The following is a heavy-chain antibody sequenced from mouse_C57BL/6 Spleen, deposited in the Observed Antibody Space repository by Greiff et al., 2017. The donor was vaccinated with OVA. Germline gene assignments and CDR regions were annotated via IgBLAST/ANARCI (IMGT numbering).Heavy chain of an antibody. V-gene: IGHV1-62-2*01. D-gene: IGHD1-1*01. CDR2: FYPGSGSI. CDR3: ARHETPNNYYGFYAMDY. Sequence: QVQLQQSGAELVKPGASVKLSCKASGYTFTEYTIHWVKQRSGQGLEWIGWFYPGSGSIKYNEKFKDKATLTADKSSSTVYMELSRLTSEDSAVYFCARHETPNNYYGFYAMDYWGQGTSVTVSS. J-gene: IGHJ4*01. CDR1: GYTFTEYT.